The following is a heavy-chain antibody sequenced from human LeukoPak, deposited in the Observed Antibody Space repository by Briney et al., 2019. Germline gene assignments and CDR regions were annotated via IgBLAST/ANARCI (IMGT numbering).Heavy chain of an antibody. CDR2: IWYDGSSK. J-gene: IGHJ4*02. Sequence: GGSLRLSCAASGFTFSSYGMHWVRQAPGKGLEWVAVIWYDGSSKYYADSVKGRFTISRDNSKNMLYLQMNSLRAEDTAVYYCARDLAVAAGYFDYWGQGTLVTVSS. V-gene: IGHV3-33*01. D-gene: IGHD6-19*01. CDR1: GFTFSSYG. CDR3: ARDLAVAAGYFDY.